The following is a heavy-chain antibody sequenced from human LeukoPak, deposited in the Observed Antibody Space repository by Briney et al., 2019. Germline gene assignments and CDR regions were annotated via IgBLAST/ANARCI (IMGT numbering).Heavy chain of an antibody. D-gene: IGHD5-24*01. V-gene: IGHV1-18*01. J-gene: IGHJ4*02. CDR1: GYTFTSYG. CDR3: ASDTHPRVEMATITNY. CDR2: ISAYNGNT. Sequence: ASVKVSCKASGYTFTSYGISWVRQAPGQGLEWMGRISAYNGNTNYAQKLQGRVTMTTDTSPITANMELRSLRADETAVYYWASDTHPRVEMATITNYWGQGTLVTVSS.